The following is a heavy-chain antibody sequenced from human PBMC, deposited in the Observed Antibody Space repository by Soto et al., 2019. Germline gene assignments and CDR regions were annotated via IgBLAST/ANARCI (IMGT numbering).Heavy chain of an antibody. D-gene: IGHD6-19*01. V-gene: IGHV1-2*02. Sequence: XSVKVSCKASGYTFTGYYMHWVRQAPGQGLEWMGWINPNSGGTNYAQKFQGRVTMTRDKSISTAYMELSRLRSDDTAVYYCARAPYSSGWYVYWGQGSLVTVSS. CDR3: ARAPYSSGWYVY. J-gene: IGHJ4*02. CDR1: GYTFTGYY. CDR2: INPNSGGT.